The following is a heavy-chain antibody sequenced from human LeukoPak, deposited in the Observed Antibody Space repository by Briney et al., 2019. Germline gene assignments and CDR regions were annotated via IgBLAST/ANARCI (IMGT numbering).Heavy chain of an antibody. J-gene: IGHJ4*02. CDR2: INHSGST. CDR1: GGSFSDYY. CDR3: ARQDYGEVN. V-gene: IGHV4-34*01. D-gene: IGHD4-17*01. Sequence: SETLSLTCAAYGGSFSDYYWSWIRQPPGKGLEWIGEINHSGSTNYNPSLKSRLTISVDTSKNQFSLKLSSVTAADTAVYYCARQDYGEVNWGQGTLVTISS.